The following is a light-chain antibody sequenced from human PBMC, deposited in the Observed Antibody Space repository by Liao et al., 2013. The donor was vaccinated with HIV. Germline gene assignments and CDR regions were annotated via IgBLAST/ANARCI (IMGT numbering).Light chain of an antibody. CDR1: NIGSKS. V-gene: IGLV3-21*04. CDR2: SDI. CDR3: QVWDSTSDHYV. J-gene: IGLJ1*01. Sequence: SYELTQPPSVSVAPGQTARITCGGNNIGSKSVLWYQQRPGQAPVLVIYSDIDRPSGIPERFSGSNSGNTATLTISRVEAGDEADYYCQVWDSTSDHYVFGTGTKVTVL.